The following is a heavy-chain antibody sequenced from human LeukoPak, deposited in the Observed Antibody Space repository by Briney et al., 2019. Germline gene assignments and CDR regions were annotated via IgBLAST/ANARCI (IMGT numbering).Heavy chain of an antibody. D-gene: IGHD3-22*01. CDR3: ARHYYGSDVWGYYFDN. J-gene: IGHJ4*02. CDR1: GASITSISDY. V-gene: IGHV4-39*01. Sequence: SETLSLTCTVSGASITSISDYWGWFRQPPGKGLEWIGSIRYSGTTYHSPSLRSRLTMSIDTSKNQFSLKLSSVTAADTAVYHCARHYYGSDVWGYYFDNWGQGTLVAVSS. CDR2: IRYSGTT.